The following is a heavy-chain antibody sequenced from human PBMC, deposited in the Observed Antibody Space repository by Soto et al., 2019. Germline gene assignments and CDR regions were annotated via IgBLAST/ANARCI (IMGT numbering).Heavy chain of an antibody. V-gene: IGHV3-23*01. CDR1: GFTFNNYA. Sequence: EVQLLDSGGGLVQPGGSLRLSCAASGFTFNNYAMNWVRQAPGKGLEWVSAITSGGSTYYADSVKGRFTISRDNSKNTLSLQMNSLRAEDTAVYYCAKGAESGVHYYYNMDVWAQGTTVTVSS. J-gene: IGHJ6*02. D-gene: IGHD2-15*01. CDR2: ITSGGST. CDR3: AKGAESGVHYYYNMDV.